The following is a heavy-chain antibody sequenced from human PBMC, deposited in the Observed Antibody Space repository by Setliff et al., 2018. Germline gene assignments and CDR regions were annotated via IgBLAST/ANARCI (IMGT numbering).Heavy chain of an antibody. J-gene: IGHJ4*02. Sequence: PSETLSLTCTVTGGSFDSGTHYWSWIRQPAGKVPEWIGLIQGTGNTNYNPSLQSRATISIDTSKNQISLKITSVTAADTALYSCAGTPARGTTWSSPFDYWGQGIQVTVSS. CDR2: IQGTGNT. V-gene: IGHV4-61*02. CDR1: GGSFDSGTHY. CDR3: AGTPARGTTWSSPFDY. D-gene: IGHD6-13*01.